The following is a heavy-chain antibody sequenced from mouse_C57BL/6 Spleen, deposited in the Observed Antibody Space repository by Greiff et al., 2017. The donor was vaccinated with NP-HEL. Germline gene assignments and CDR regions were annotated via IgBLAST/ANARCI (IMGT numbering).Heavy chain of an antibody. CDR2: IDPSDSYT. D-gene: IGHD2-5*01. CDR1: GYTFTSYW. Sequence: QVQLQQPGADLVKPGASVKLSCKASGYTFTSYWMQWVKQRPGQGLEWIGEIDPSDSYTNYNQKIKGKATLTVDTSSSTAYMQLSSLTSEDSAVYYCARRGTDSNFYFDYWGQGTTLTVSS. V-gene: IGHV1-50*01. J-gene: IGHJ2*01. CDR3: ARRGTDSNFYFDY.